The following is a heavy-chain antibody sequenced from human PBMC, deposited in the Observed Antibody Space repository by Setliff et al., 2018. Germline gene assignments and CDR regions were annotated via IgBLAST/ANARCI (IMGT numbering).Heavy chain of an antibody. CDR3: ARRHCSGGSCYSLNYFDY. CDR1: GYFISSGYY. Sequence: SETLSLTCTVSGYFISSGYYWGWIRQPPGKGLEWIGSIYHSGSTYYNPSLKSRVTISVDTSKKQFSLKLSSVTAADTAVYYCARRHCSGGSCYSLNYFDYWGQGTLVTVSS. J-gene: IGHJ4*02. V-gene: IGHV4-38-2*02. D-gene: IGHD2-15*01. CDR2: IYHSGST.